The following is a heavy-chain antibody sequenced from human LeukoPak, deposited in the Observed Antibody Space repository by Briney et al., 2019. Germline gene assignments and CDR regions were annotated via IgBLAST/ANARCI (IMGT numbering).Heavy chain of an antibody. CDR2: IYHSGST. CDR1: GGSLSSSNW. V-gene: IGHV4-4*02. Sequence: SETLSLTCAVSGGSLSSSNWWSWVRQPPGKGLEWIGEIYHSGSTNYNPSLKSRVTISVDKSKNQFSLKLSSVTAADTAVYYCARDRGIAAAGPHYFDYWGQGTLVTVSS. D-gene: IGHD6-13*01. J-gene: IGHJ4*02. CDR3: ARDRGIAAAGPHYFDY.